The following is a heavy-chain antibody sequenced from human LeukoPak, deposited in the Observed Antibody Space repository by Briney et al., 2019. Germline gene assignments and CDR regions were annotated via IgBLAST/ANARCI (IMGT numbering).Heavy chain of an antibody. CDR1: GFTFSSYS. CDR3: ARDLDSGSYHHPYYFDY. D-gene: IGHD1-26*01. J-gene: IGHJ4*02. CDR2: ISSSSSHI. Sequence: GGSLRLSCAACGFTFSSYSMNWVRQAPGKGLEWVSSISSSSSHIYYADSVKGRFTISRDNAKNSLYLQMNSLRAEDTAVYYCARDLDSGSYHHPYYFDYWGQGTLVTVSS. V-gene: IGHV3-21*01.